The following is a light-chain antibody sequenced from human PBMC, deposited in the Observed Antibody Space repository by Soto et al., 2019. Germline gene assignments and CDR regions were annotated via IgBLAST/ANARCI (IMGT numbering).Light chain of an antibody. V-gene: IGKV1-12*01. CDR2: AAS. CDR3: QQANSFPPIT. J-gene: IGKJ5*01. Sequence: DIQMTQSPSSVSASVGDRVTITCRASQDISSWLAWYQQKPGKAPKLLIYAASSLQSGVPSRFXGSGSGTDFTLTISSLQPEDFATYYCQQANSFPPITFGQGPRLEMK. CDR1: QDISSW.